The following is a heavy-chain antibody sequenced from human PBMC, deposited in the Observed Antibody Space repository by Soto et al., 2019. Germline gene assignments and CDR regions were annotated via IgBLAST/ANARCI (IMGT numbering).Heavy chain of an antibody. D-gene: IGHD5-12*01. Sequence: EVQLVETGGGLIQPGGSLRLSCAASGFTVSSNYMSWVRQAPGKGLEWVSVIYSGGSTYYADSVMGRFSIPRDKSKNKLYSQMNSLRAEDAAVYYCARTLYIGYCAPQYVWFVTCRKGSLLTVS. J-gene: IGHJ5*02. CDR2: IYSGGST. V-gene: IGHV3-53*02. CDR3: ARTLYIGYCAPQYVWFVT. CDR1: GFTVSSNY.